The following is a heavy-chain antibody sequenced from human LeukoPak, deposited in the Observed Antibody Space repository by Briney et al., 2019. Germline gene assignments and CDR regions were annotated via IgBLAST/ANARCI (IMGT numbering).Heavy chain of an antibody. CDR1: GGSLSIYH. CDR2: IHTSGNT. CDR3: ARGLVGTTGEQNWFDP. J-gene: IGHJ5*02. Sequence: PSEPLSLTCSVSGGSLSIYHWSWIRQPAGKGLEWIGRIHTSGNTNYNPSLKSRVTISVDKSKIQFSLKLSSVTAADTAVYYCARGLVGTTGEQNWFDPWGQGTLVTVSS. D-gene: IGHD1-26*01. V-gene: IGHV4-4*07.